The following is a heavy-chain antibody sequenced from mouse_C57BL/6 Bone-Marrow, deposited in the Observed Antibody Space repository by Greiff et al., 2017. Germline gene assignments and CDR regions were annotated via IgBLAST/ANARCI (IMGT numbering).Heavy chain of an antibody. D-gene: IGHD1-1*01. CDR3: ARKPVYYGLWYFDV. CDR1: GYAFSSYW. J-gene: IGHJ1*03. Sequence: VQLMESGAELVKPGASVKISCKASGYAFSSYWMNWVKQRPGKGLEWIGQIYPGDGDTNYNGKFKGKATLTADKSSSTAYMQLCSLTSEDSAVYFCARKPVYYGLWYFDVWGTGTTVTVSS. V-gene: IGHV1-80*01. CDR2: IYPGDGDT.